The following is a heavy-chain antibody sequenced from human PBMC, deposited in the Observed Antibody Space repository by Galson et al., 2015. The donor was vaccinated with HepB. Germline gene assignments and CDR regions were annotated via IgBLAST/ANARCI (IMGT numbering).Heavy chain of an antibody. Sequence: SLRLSCAASGFTFSSYSMNWVRQAPGKGLEWVSSISSSSSYIYYADSVKGRFTISRDNAKNSLYLQMNSLRAEDTAVYYCARDLTDTYYYDSSGSHDYWGQGTLVTVSS. CDR1: GFTFSSYS. CDR2: ISSSSSYI. D-gene: IGHD3-22*01. CDR3: ARDLTDTYYYDSSGSHDY. J-gene: IGHJ4*02. V-gene: IGHV3-21*01.